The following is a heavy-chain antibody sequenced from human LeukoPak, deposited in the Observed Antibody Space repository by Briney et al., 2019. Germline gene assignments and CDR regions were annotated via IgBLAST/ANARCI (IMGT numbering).Heavy chain of an antibody. CDR3: AESRELLKAEYFHH. V-gene: IGHV3-23*01. CDR2: ISGSGGST. Sequence: PGGSLRLSCAASRFTFSSYAMSWVRQAPGKGLEWVSSISGSGGSTYYANSVKGRFIISRDNSKNTLYLQMNSVRAEDTAVPYCAESRELLKAEYFHHWARGTLFTVSS. J-gene: IGHJ1*01. D-gene: IGHD1-26*01. CDR1: RFTFSSYA.